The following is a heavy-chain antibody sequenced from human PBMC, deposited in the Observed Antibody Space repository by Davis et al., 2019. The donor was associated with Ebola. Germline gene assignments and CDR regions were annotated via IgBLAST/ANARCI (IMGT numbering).Heavy chain of an antibody. CDR1: GGSISSGDYY. V-gene: IGHV4-30-4*01. Sequence: SETLSLTCTVSGGSISSGDYYWSWIRQPPGKGLEWIGEINHSGSTNYNPSLKSRVTISVDTSKNQFSLKVSSVTAADTAVYFCARGLGEYSRNFDYWGQGTLVTVSS. CDR2: INHSGST. D-gene: IGHD6-6*01. J-gene: IGHJ4*02. CDR3: ARGLGEYSRNFDY.